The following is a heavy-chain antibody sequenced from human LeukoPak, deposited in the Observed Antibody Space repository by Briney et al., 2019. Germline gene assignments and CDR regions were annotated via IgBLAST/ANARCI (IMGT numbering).Heavy chain of an antibody. V-gene: IGHV3-21*01. CDR3: ARGETSWTLPNDY. CDR1: GFTFSSYA. Sequence: PGGSVRLSCAASGFTFSSYAMNWVRQAPGKGLEWVSSISSSSGYIYNADSVRGRFTISRDNAKNSLYLQMNSLRAEDTAVYYCARGETSWTLPNDYWGQGTLVTVSS. CDR2: ISSSSGYI. J-gene: IGHJ4*02. D-gene: IGHD2-2*01.